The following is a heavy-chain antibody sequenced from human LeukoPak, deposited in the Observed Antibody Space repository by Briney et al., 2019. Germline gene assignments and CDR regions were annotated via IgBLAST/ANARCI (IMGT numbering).Heavy chain of an antibody. J-gene: IGHJ4*02. CDR2: IYHSGST. Sequence: PSQTLSLTCAVSGGSISSGGYSWSWIRQPPGKGLEWIGYIYHSGSTYYNPSLKSRVTISVDRSKNQFSLKLSSVTAADTAVYYCAREGGEGYYFDCWGQGTLVTVSS. CDR3: AREGGEGYYFDC. CDR1: GGSISSGGYS. V-gene: IGHV4-30-2*01. D-gene: IGHD3-10*01.